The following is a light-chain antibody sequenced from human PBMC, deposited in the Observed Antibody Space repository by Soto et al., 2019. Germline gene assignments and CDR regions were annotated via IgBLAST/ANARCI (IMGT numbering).Light chain of an antibody. V-gene: IGLV1-44*01. J-gene: IGLJ3*02. CDR2: NNN. Sequence: QSVLTQPPSASGTPGQRVTISCSGSRSNIGNNAVSWYQQIPGTAHKLLIYNNNQRPSGVPDLFAGSKSGTSASLAISGLQSEDEADYYCAAWDDSLNARGGFGGGTKLTVL. CDR1: RSNIGNNA. CDR3: AAWDDSLNARGG.